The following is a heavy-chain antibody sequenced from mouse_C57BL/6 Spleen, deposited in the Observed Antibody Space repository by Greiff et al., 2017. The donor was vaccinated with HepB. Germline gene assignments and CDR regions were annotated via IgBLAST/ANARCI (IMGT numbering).Heavy chain of an antibody. CDR2: IYPGDGDT. D-gene: IGHD1-2*01. Sequence: VQLQQSGPELVKPGASVKISCKASGYAFSSSWMNWVKQRPGKGLEWIGRIYPGDGDTNYNGKFKGKATLTADKPSSTAYMQLSSLTSEDAAVYFCARQGVLRPGDYWGQGTTLTVSS. J-gene: IGHJ2*01. CDR3: ARQGVLRPGDY. CDR1: GYAFSSSW. V-gene: IGHV1-82*01.